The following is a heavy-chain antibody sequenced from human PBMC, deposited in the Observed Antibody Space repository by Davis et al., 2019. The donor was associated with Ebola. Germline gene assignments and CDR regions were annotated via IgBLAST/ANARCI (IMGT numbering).Heavy chain of an antibody. V-gene: IGHV1-18*01. CDR1: GYTFTSYG. Sequence: ASVKVSCKASGYTFTSYGISWVRQAPGQGLEWMGWISAYNGNTNYAQKLQGRVTMTTDTSTSTAYMELRSLRSDDTAVYYCARDRYCSSTSCYIRLAYWGQGTLVTVSS. CDR3: ARDRYCSSTSCYIRLAY. D-gene: IGHD2-2*02. J-gene: IGHJ4*02. CDR2: ISAYNGNT.